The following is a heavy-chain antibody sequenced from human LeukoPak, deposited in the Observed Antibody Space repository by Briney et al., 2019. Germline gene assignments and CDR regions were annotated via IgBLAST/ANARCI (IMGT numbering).Heavy chain of an antibody. J-gene: IGHJ4*02. V-gene: IGHV3-30*03. CDR3: AIDSGWSDY. D-gene: IGHD6-19*01. CDR1: GFTFSSYG. Sequence: QPGGSLRLSCAASGFTFSSYGMHWVRQAPGKGLEWVAVISYDGSNKYYADSVKGRFTISRDNSKNTLYLQMNSLRAEDTAVYYCAIDSGWSDYWGQGTLVTVSS. CDR2: ISYDGSNK.